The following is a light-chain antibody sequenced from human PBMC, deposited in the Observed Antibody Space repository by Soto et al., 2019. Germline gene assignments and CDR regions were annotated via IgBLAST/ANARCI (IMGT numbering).Light chain of an antibody. Sequence: EIVLTQSPGTPSLSPGERATLSCRASQSVSSSYLAWYQQKPGQAPRLLIYGASSRATGIPDRFSGSGSGTDFTLTISRLEPEDFALYYCHQYDNSPLTFGQGTKV. CDR3: HQYDNSPLT. J-gene: IGKJ4*01. CDR1: QSVSSSY. V-gene: IGKV3-20*01. CDR2: GAS.